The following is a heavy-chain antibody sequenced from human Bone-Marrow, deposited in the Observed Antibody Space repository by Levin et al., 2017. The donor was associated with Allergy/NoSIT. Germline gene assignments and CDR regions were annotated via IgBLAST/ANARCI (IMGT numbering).Heavy chain of an antibody. CDR2: ITNNNGKT. J-gene: IGHJ4*02. D-gene: IGHD6-19*01. CDR1: GFAVETRA. CDR3: AKDHPSSGWPAFEV. Sequence: GGSLRLSCAVSGFAVETRAMSWVRQAPGKGLEWLSAITNNNGKTYYVDFVKGRFTISRDTSENTVFLQMNSLRADDTGVYYCAKDHPSSGWPAFEVWGQGTLVTVSS. V-gene: IGHV3-23*05.